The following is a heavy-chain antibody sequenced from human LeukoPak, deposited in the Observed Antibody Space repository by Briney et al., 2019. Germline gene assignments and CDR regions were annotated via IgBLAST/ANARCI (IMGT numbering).Heavy chain of an antibody. D-gene: IGHD3-10*01. V-gene: IGHV3-33*01. CDR3: ARDLRGWFGDLAIDY. Sequence: GGSLRLSCAASGFTFSSYGMHWVRQAPGKGLEWVAVIWYDGSNKYYADSVKGRFTISRDNAKNSLYLQMNSLRAEDTAVYYCARDLRGWFGDLAIDYWGQGTLVTVSS. CDR1: GFTFSSYG. CDR2: IWYDGSNK. J-gene: IGHJ4*02.